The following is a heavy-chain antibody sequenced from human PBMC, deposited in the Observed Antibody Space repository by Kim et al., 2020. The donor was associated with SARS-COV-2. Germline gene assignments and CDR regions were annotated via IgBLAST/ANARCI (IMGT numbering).Heavy chain of an antibody. CDR3: ARGRRLRYFDWYNDY. V-gene: IGHV1-8*01. Sequence: ASVKVSCKASGYSFTFYEINWVGQAPGQGLEWVGWMHPNSGNTDYAQKFQGRVTMTRNTSISTAYLELSSLRFDDRAVYYCARGRRLRYFDWYNDYWGQGTLVTVSS. D-gene: IGHD3-9*01. J-gene: IGHJ4*02. CDR2: MHPNSGNT. CDR1: GYSFTFYE.